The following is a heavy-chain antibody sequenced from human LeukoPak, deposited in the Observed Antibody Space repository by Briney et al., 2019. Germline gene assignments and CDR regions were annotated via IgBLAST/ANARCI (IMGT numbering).Heavy chain of an antibody. J-gene: IGHJ4*02. Sequence: PSETLSLTCTVSGVSISSGDYYWSWIRQPPGKGLEWIGYIYYSGSTNYNPSLKSRDTISIDTSKNQFSLKLSSVTAADTAVYYCATHPPKLCTGGSCSDYWGQGTLVTVSS. D-gene: IGHD2-15*01. CDR1: GVSISSGDYY. CDR3: ATHPPKLCTGGSCSDY. CDR2: IYYSGST. V-gene: IGHV4-61*08.